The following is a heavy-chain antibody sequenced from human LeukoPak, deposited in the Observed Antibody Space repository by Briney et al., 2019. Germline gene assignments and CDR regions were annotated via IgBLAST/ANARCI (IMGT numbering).Heavy chain of an antibody. CDR3: ARYYGDYGNIQQPIDY. CDR1: GYSFTSYW. Sequence: GESLKISCKGSGYSFTSYWICWVRQMPGKGLEWMGIIYPGDSDTRYSPSFQGQVTISADKSISTAYLQWSSLKASDTAMYYCARYYGDYGNIQQPIDYWGQGTLVTVSS. V-gene: IGHV5-51*01. D-gene: IGHD4-17*01. CDR2: IYPGDSDT. J-gene: IGHJ4*02.